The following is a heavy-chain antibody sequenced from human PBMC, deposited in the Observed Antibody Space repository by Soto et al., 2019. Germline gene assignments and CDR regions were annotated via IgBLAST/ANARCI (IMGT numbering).Heavy chain of an antibody. CDR3: ARDQGGRRLPYYYYGMDV. CDR2: IWVDGGSE. D-gene: IGHD1-1*01. CDR1: GFSLNNYG. J-gene: IGHJ6*02. V-gene: IGHV3-33*01. Sequence: GGSLRLSCAASGFSLNNYGMHWVRQAPGKGLEWVAVIWVDGGSEYYVGSVKGRLTVSTDKSKNTLYLQMNSLRAEDTALYYCARDQGGRRLPYYYYGMDVWGQGTTVTVSS.